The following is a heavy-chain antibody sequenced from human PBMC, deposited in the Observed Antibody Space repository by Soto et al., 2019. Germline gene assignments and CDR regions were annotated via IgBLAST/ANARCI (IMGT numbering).Heavy chain of an antibody. D-gene: IGHD1-26*01. CDR3: AREGYGEVGATAPGGY. CDR2: IIPIFGTA. V-gene: IGHV1-69*01. Sequence: QVQLVQSGAEVKKPGSSVKDSCKASGGTFSSYAISWVRQAPGQGLEWMGGIIPIFGTANYAQKFQGRVTITADESTSTAYMELSSLRSEDTAVYYCAREGYGEVGATAPGGYWGQGTLVTVSS. CDR1: GGTFSSYA. J-gene: IGHJ4*02.